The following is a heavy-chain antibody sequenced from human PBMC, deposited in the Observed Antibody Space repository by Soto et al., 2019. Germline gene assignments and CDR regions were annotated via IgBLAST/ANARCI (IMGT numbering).Heavy chain of an antibody. CDR2: ISAYNGNT. Sequence: GASVKVSCKASGYTFTSYGISWVRQAPGQGLEWMGWISAYNGNTNYAQKFQGRVTITADESTSTAYMELSSLRSEDTAVYYCASAATFWFDPWGQGTLVTVSS. CDR1: GYTFTSYG. V-gene: IGHV1-18*01. J-gene: IGHJ5*02. D-gene: IGHD2-15*01. CDR3: ASAATFWFDP.